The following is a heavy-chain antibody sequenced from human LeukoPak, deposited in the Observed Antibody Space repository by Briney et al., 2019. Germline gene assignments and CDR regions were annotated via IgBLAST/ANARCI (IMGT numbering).Heavy chain of an antibody. Sequence: SETLSLTCTVSGGSISGYYWSWIRQSPGKGLEWIGHIYNSGSTNYNPSLKSRVTISVDTSKNQFSLKLSSVTAADTAVYYCARCFADTALDYWGQGTPVTVSS. CDR3: ARCFADTALDY. CDR1: GGSISGYY. J-gene: IGHJ4*02. V-gene: IGHV4-59*01. D-gene: IGHD5-18*01. CDR2: IYNSGST.